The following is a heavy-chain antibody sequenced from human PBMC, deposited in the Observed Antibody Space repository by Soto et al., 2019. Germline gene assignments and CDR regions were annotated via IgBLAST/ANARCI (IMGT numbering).Heavy chain of an antibody. Sequence: ASVKVSCKASGYTFTGYYMHWVRQAPGQGLEWMGWINPNSGGTNYAQKFQGRVTMTRDTSISTAYMELSRLRSEDTAVYYCARGCSSTSCYSDYYYGMDVWGQGTAVTVSS. CDR2: INPNSGGT. V-gene: IGHV1-2*02. J-gene: IGHJ6*02. CDR1: GYTFTGYY. D-gene: IGHD2-2*02. CDR3: ARGCSSTSCYSDYYYGMDV.